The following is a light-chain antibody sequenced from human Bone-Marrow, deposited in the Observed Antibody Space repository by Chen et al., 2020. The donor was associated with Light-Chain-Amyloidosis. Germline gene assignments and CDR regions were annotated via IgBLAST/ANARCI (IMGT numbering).Light chain of an antibody. CDR2: EVS. V-gene: IGLV2-14*01. Sequence: QSALTQPASVSGSPGQSITISCPGTSSDVGGYNHVSWYQHHPGKAPKLMIYEVSNRPSWISNRFSGSKSGNTASLSISGLQAEDEADYYCSSYTSSVSYVFGSGTKVTVL. CDR3: SSYTSSVSYV. J-gene: IGLJ1*01. CDR1: SSDVGGYNH.